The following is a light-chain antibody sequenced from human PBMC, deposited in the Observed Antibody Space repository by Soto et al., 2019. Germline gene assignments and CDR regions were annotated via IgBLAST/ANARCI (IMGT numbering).Light chain of an antibody. CDR1: SSDVGGYNY. CDR3: SSYTSSSTEV. Sequence: QSALTQPASVSGSPGQSSTISCTGTSSDVGGYNYVSWYQQHPGKAPKLMIYDVSNRPSGVSNRFSGSKSGNTASLTISGLHAEDEADYYCSSYTSSSTEVFGTGTKLTVL. CDR2: DVS. J-gene: IGLJ1*01. V-gene: IGLV2-14*03.